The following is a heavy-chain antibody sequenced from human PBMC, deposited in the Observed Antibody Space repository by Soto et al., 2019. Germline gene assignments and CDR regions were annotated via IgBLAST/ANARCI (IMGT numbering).Heavy chain of an antibody. Sequence: QVQLQPWGAGLLKPSETLSLTCAVSGGSFSGFYWTWLRQPPGKGLEYIAEINHSGTTHYHPSLTSRVTISVDTSKNQSSLQLSSVTAADTAVYYCERPAAGDSDEYYLDFWGQGTRVSVSS. D-gene: IGHD6-13*01. J-gene: IGHJ4*02. CDR2: INHSGTT. V-gene: IGHV4-34*01. CDR3: ERPAAGDSDEYYLDF. CDR1: GGSFSGFY.